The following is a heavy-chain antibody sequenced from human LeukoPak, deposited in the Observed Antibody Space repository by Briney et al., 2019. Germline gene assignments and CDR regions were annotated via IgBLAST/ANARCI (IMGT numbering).Heavy chain of an antibody. CDR1: GFTFTSYA. V-gene: IGHV3-23*01. J-gene: IGHJ6*02. CDR2: ISGSGGNT. D-gene: IGHD6-19*01. Sequence: PGGSLRLSCAASGFTFTSYAMSWVRQAPGKGLEWVSAISGSGGNTYYADSVKGRFTISRDNSKNTLYLQMNGLRAEDTAVYYCAKDRGGWYYYYYGMDVWGQGTTVTVSS. CDR3: AKDRGGWYYYYYGMDV.